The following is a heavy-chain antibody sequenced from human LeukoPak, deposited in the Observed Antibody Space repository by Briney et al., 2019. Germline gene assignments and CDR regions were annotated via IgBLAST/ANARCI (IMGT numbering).Heavy chain of an antibody. CDR1: GGSISSSSHY. CDR3: ARQGQTIVQLLGY. D-gene: IGHD2/OR15-2a*01. CDR2: IYYSGST. Sequence: SETLSLTCTVSGGSISSSSHYWGWIRQPPGKGLEWIGTIYYSGSTYYNPSLKSRVTISVDTSKNEFSLKLSSVTAADTAVYYCARQGQTIVQLLGYWGQGTLVTVSS. V-gene: IGHV4-39*01. J-gene: IGHJ4*02.